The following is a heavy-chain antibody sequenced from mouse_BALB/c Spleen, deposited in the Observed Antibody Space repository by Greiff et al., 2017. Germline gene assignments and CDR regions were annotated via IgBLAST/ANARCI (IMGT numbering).Heavy chain of an antibody. V-gene: IGHV1S33*01. D-gene: IGHD2-4*01. J-gene: IGHJ3*01. Sequence: VVKPGALVKISCKASGYTFTSYDINWVKQRPGQGLEWIGWIYPGDGSTKYNEKFKGKATLTADKSSSTAYMQLSSLTSENSAVYFCARDYDYDYWGQGTLVTVSA. CDR1: GYTFTSYD. CDR2: IYPGDGST. CDR3: ARDYDYDY.